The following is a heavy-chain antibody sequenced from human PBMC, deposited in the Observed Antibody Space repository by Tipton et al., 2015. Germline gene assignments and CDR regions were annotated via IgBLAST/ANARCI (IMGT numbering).Heavy chain of an antibody. CDR2: IYYSGST. CDR1: DGSINRSDDY. V-gene: IGHV4-39*01. Sequence: GLVKPSETLSLTCTVSDGSINRSDDYWGWIRQPPGKGLEWVGSIYYSGSTYYNPSLKSRVTISVDTSKNQFSLKLNSVTAADTAVYYCATQYVDYDYWGQGTLVTVSS. J-gene: IGHJ4*02. CDR3: ATQYVDYDY. D-gene: IGHD3-9*01.